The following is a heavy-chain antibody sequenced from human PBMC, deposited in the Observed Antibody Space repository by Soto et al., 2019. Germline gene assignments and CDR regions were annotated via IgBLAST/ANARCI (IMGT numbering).Heavy chain of an antibody. V-gene: IGHV1-8*01. CDR3: ARGRDLGPAYYGFGSGYPRGYYYGRGG. Sequence: ASVKVSCKASGYTFTSYDINWVRQATGQGLEWMGWMNPNSGNTGYAQKFQGRVTMTRNTSISTAYMELSSLRSADPAVYYCARGRDLGPAYYGFGSGYPRGYYYGRGGWRRGTTVAVAS. CDR1: GYTFTSYD. CDR2: MNPNSGNT. J-gene: IGHJ6*01. D-gene: IGHD3-3*01.